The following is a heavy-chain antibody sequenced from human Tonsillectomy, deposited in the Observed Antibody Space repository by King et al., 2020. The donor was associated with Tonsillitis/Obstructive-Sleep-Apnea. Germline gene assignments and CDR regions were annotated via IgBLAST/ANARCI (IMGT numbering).Heavy chain of an antibody. CDR3: ARIRTVGAYVYFDY. D-gene: IGHD1-26*01. Sequence: TLKESGPVLVKPTDTLTLTCTVSGFSLSNARMGVSWIRQPPGKALEWLAHIFWNDEKSHTTSLKSRLTISKDTSESQVVLTMTNMDPVDTGTYYCARIRTVGAYVYFDYWGQGTLVTVSS. CDR1: GFSLSNARMG. V-gene: IGHV2-26*01. J-gene: IGHJ4*02. CDR2: IFWNDEK.